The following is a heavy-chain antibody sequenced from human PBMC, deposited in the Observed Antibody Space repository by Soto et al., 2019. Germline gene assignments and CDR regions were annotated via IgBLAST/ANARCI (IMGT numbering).Heavy chain of an antibody. CDR1: GYTXSSYY. D-gene: IGHD1-26*01. CDR2: INPSGGST. V-gene: IGHV1-46*01. Sequence: SXKVSYKASGYTXSSYYMHLVRQAPGQGLEWMGIINPSGGSTSYAKKFQGRVTVTRDTSTSTVYMELSSLRSEDTDVYYCARDREMALYYFNYWGQGTLVTVSS. CDR3: ARDREMALYYFNY. J-gene: IGHJ4*02.